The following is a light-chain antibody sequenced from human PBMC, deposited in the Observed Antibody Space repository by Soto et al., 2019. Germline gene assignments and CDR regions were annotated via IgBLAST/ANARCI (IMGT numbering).Light chain of an antibody. J-gene: IGLJ1*01. CDR3: QSYDSSLSGYV. CDR1: SSNIGPTYD. CDR2: ANT. V-gene: IGLV1-40*01. Sequence: QSVLTQPLSVSGAPGQRVTISCTGSSSNIGPTYDVHWYQQLPGTAPKLLIYANTNRPSGVPDRFSGSKSGTSASLAITGLQAEDEADYFCQSYDSSLSGYVFGTGTKLTVL.